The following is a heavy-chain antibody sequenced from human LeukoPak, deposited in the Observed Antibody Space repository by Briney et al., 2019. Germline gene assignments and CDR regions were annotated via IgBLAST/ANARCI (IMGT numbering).Heavy chain of an antibody. Sequence: PSETLSLTCTVSGGSISSSSSHYWGWIRQPPGKGLEWIGSIYYSGSTYYNPSLKSRVTISVDTSKNQFSLKLSSVTAADTAVYYCAKISSPVEGYWGQGTLVTVSS. D-gene: IGHD3-3*01. CDR2: IYYSGST. CDR3: AKISSPVEGY. V-gene: IGHV4-39*07. J-gene: IGHJ4*02. CDR1: GGSISSSSSHY.